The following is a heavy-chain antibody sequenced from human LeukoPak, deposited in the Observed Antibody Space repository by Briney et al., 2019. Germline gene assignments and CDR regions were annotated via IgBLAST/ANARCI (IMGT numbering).Heavy chain of an antibody. D-gene: IGHD5-18*01. CDR1: GGSISSYY. J-gene: IGHJ6*02. Sequence: SETLSLTCTVSGGSISSYYWSWIRQPAGKGLEWIGRIYTSGSTNYNPSLKSRATMSVDTSKNQFSLKLSSVTAADTAVYYCARGDIQLWLDGMDVWGQGTTVTVSS. CDR2: IYTSGST. CDR3: ARGDIQLWLDGMDV. V-gene: IGHV4-4*07.